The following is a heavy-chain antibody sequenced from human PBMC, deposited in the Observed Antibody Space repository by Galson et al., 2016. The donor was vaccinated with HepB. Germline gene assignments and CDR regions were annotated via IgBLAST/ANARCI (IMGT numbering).Heavy chain of an antibody. CDR2: IYPDDSDT. Sequence: QSGAEVKKAGESLKISCKGSGYKFTNYWIAWVRQMPGKGLEWMGIIYPDDSDTKYSPAFQGQVTISADKSINTAFLHWRNLKASDTAKYFCARSQSRSWYFQGVYWGQGTLVTVSS. D-gene: IGHD6-13*01. CDR1: GYKFTNYW. CDR3: ARSQSRSWYFQGVY. V-gene: IGHV5-51*01. J-gene: IGHJ4*02.